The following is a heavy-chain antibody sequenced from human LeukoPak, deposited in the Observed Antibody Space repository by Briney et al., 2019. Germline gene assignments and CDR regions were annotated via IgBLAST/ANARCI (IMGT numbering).Heavy chain of an antibody. CDR2: IFHSGGT. CDR1: GGSVSGNYY. V-gene: IGHV4-61*01. Sequence: SETLSLTCTVSGGSVSGNYYWSWIRQPPGKGLEWIGYIFHSGGTNYNPSLKSRVTISVDTSKNQFSLKLYSVTAADTAVYYCARYSGNNYFFDPWGQGTLVTVSS. CDR3: ARYSGNNYFFDP. J-gene: IGHJ5*02. D-gene: IGHD1-26*01.